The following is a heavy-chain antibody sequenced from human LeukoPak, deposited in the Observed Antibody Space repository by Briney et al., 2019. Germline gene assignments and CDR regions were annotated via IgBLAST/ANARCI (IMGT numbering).Heavy chain of an antibody. J-gene: IGHJ4*02. CDR2: ISYDGSNK. CDR3: ARDGIAVAFLAYYFDY. V-gene: IGHV3-30*04. Sequence: GGSLRLSCAASGFTFSSYAMHWVRQAPGKGLEWVAVISYDGSNKYYADPVKGRFTISRDNSKNTLYLQMNSLRAEDTAVYYCARDGIAVAFLAYYFDYWGQGTLVTVSS. D-gene: IGHD6-19*01. CDR1: GFTFSSYA.